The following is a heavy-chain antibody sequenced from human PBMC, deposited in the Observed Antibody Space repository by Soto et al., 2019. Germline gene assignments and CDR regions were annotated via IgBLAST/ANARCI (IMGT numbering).Heavy chain of an antibody. CDR2: ISHRGSV. CDR1: GDSISSHYF. CDR3: ARSFGWYAIDY. Sequence: QVLLQESGPGLVQPSGTLSLSCAVSGDSISSHYFWGWVRQPPGKGLEWVGDISHRGSVNYNPSLPSRITLSMDKSKNQFSLRLNSLTAADTAVYYCARSFGWYAIDYWGQGTLVIVSS. V-gene: IGHV4-4*02. D-gene: IGHD6-19*01. J-gene: IGHJ4*02.